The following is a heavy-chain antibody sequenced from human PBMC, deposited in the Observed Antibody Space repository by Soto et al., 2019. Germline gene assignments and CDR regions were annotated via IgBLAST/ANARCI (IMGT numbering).Heavy chain of an antibody. CDR3: ARAFYGSGTYSLDY. CDR1: GFTFSDHY. J-gene: IGHJ4*02. CDR2: TRNKANGYTI. D-gene: IGHD3-10*01. Sequence: EVQLVVSGGGMVQPGGSLRLSCAASGFTFSDHYMDWVRQAPGKGLEWVGRTRNKANGYTIEYAASVTGRFTISRDDSRNSLYLQMNSLETVDTAVYYCARAFYGSGTYSLDYWCQGALVTVSS. V-gene: IGHV3-72*01.